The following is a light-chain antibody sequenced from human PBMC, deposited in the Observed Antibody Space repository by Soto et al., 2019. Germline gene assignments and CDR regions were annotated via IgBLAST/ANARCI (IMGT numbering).Light chain of an antibody. J-gene: IGKJ5*01. V-gene: IGKV3-11*01. CDR1: QSVSSY. CDR2: DAS. Sequence: EIVLTPSPVTLSLSPGERATLSCRASQSVSSYLAWYQQKPGQAPRLLIYDASNRATGIPARFSGSGSGTDFTLTIDNLEPEDFAVYYCQQRSNWPPITFGQGTRREIK. CDR3: QQRSNWPPIT.